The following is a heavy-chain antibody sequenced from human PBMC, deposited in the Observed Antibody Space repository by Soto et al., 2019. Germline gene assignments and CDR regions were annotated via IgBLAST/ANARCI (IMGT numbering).Heavy chain of an antibody. Sequence: GLEWMGIINPIGVRISYAQKIQCRDTMTRDTSKSTVYMELSSLRSEDTGVYYWARDYPTYDSSGFFVYWGQGTLVTVSS. J-gene: IGHJ4*02. V-gene: IGHV1-46*01. D-gene: IGHD3-22*01. CDR2: INPIGVRI. CDR3: ARDYPTYDSSGFFVY.